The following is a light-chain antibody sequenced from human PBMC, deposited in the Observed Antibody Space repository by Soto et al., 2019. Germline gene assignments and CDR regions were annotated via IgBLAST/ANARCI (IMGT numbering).Light chain of an antibody. Sequence: SYELTQPPSVSVAPGKTARITCGGNNIGSKSVHWYQQKPGQAPVLVIYYDSDRPSGIPERFSGSNSGNTATLTISRVEAGDEADYYCQVWDSSSDRDVVFGGGTKLPVL. V-gene: IGLV3-21*04. CDR1: NIGSKS. CDR2: YDS. CDR3: QVWDSSSDRDVV. J-gene: IGLJ2*01.